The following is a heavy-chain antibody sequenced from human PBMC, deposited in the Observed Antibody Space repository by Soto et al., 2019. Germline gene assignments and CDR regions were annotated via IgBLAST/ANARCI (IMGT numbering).Heavy chain of an antibody. D-gene: IGHD3-22*01. Sequence: GGSLRLSCAASGFTFSSYGMHWVRQAPGKGLEWVAVIWYDGSNKYYADSVKGRFTISRDNSKNTLYLQMNSLRAEDTAVYYCATDSSGYYALFGYWGQGTLVTVSS. CDR1: GFTFSSYG. CDR2: IWYDGSNK. V-gene: IGHV3-33*01. CDR3: ATDSSGYYALFGY. J-gene: IGHJ4*02.